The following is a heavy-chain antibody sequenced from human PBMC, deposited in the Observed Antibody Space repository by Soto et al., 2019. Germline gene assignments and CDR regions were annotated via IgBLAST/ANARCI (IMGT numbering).Heavy chain of an antibody. J-gene: IGHJ5*02. CDR2: IRSKANSYAT. CDR1: GFTFSGSA. CDR3: TRQPADIVVVPAALDP. V-gene: IGHV3-73*01. Sequence: PGGSLRLSCAASGFTFSGSAMHWVRQASGKGLEWVGRIRSKANSYATAYAASVKGRFTISRDDSKNTAYLQMNSLKTEDTAVYYCTRQPADIVVVPAALDPWGQGTLVTVSS. D-gene: IGHD2-2*01.